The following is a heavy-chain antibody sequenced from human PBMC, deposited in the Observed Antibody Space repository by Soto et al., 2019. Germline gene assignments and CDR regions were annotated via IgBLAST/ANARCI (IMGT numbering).Heavy chain of an antibody. D-gene: IGHD3-16*02. CDR1: GFTFSSYG. J-gene: IGHJ4*02. CDR2: IWYDGSNQ. V-gene: IGHV3-33*01. Sequence: GGSVRLLCAASGFTFSSYGMHWVRQAPGKGLEWVAVIWYDGSNQYYADSVKGRFTISRDNSKNTLYLQMNSLRAEETAVYYCARARIWGSYRQYYFDYWGQGT. CDR3: ARARIWGSYRQYYFDY.